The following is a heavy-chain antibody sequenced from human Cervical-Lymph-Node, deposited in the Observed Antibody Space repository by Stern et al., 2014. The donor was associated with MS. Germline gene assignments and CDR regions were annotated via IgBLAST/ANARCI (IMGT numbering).Heavy chain of an antibody. D-gene: IGHD3-22*01. CDR2: VSTYNGGT. CDR1: GYTFTSYG. J-gene: IGHJ4*02. Sequence: QVQLVQSGAEVKKPVASVKVSCETSGYTFTSYGISWIRQVPGQGLEWMGWVSTYNGGTNFSQKFQGRVTMTTDSATNSVYMELRSLRSDDTAVYFCARDRWGSHDIGGTYYRYWGQGTPITVSS. CDR3: ARDRWGSHDIGGTYYRY. V-gene: IGHV1-18*01.